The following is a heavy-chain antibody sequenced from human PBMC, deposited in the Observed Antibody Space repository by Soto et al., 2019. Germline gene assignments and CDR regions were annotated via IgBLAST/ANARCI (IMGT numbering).Heavy chain of an antibody. D-gene: IGHD3-3*01. CDR2: IRGSGGST. CDR1: GFTFSSYA. V-gene: IGHV3-23*01. J-gene: IGHJ3*02. Sequence: GGSLRLSCAASGFTFSSYAMSWVRQAPGKGLEWVSAIRGSGGSTYYADSVKGRFTISRDNSKNTLYLQMNSLRAEDAAGYYCAKDSKLATPGRDVLRFLEWLPFDAFDIWGQGTMVTVSS. CDR3: AKDSKLATPGRDVLRFLEWLPFDAFDI.